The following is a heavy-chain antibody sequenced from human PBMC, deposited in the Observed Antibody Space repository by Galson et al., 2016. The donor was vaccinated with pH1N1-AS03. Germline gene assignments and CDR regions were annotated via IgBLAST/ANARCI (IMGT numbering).Heavy chain of an antibody. V-gene: IGHV5-10-1*01. CDR1: GYSFTSYW. CDR3: ARVSCSSTTCSPYYYGMDV. CDR2: TDPSNSYT. D-gene: IGHD2-2*01. Sequence: QSGAEVKKPGESLRISCKGSGYSFTSYWISWVRQMPGKGLEWMGRTDPSNSYTNYSPSFQGHVTISADESISTAYLQWSSLKASATAMYYCARVSCSSTTCSPYYYGMDVWGQGTTVTVSS. J-gene: IGHJ6*02.